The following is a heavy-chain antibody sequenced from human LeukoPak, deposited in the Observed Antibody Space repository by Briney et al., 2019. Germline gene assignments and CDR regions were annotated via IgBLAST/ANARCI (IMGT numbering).Heavy chain of an antibody. CDR3: ARDRIQFCLSWFDP. Sequence: SVRVSCKASGGTFSSYAISRVRQAPGQGLEWMGGIIPIFGTANYAQKFQGRVTITADESTSTAYMELCSLRSEDTAVYYYARDRIQFCLSWFDPWGQGTLVTVSS. J-gene: IGHJ5*02. CDR2: IIPIFGTA. D-gene: IGHD5-18*01. V-gene: IGHV1-69*13. CDR1: GGTFSSYA.